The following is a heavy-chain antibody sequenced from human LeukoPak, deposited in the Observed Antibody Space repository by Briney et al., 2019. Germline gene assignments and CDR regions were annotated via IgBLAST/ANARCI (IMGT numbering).Heavy chain of an antibody. J-gene: IGHJ3*02. CDR2: IFYSGST. Sequence: SETLSLTCTVSSGSISTSNYYWGWVRQPPGKALEWIGNIFYSGSTYYSPSLKSRVTISLDTSRNQFSLKLNSVTAADTAVYYCARNIRITMLRGVIIKGAFDIWGQGTMVTVSS. CDR3: ARNIRITMLRGVIIKGAFDI. CDR1: SGSISTSNYY. V-gene: IGHV4-39*07. D-gene: IGHD3-10*01.